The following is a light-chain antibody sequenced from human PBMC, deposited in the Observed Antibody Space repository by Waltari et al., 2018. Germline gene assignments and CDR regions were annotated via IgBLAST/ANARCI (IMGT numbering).Light chain of an antibody. J-gene: IGKJ1*01. CDR3: QQRSIWPWT. CDR2: AAS. V-gene: IGKV3-11*01. Sequence: DIVLTQSPATLSLSPGESATHSCRASQSVGRSLAWYQQKPGQAPRLVLYAASNRATGIPDRFSGSNSGTDFSLTISSLEAEDFAVYYCQQRSIWPWTFGLGTKVEVK. CDR1: QSVGRS.